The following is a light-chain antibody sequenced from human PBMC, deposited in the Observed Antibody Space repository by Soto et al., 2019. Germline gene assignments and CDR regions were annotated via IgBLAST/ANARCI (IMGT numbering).Light chain of an antibody. CDR1: SSDVGSYNL. J-gene: IGLJ1*01. CDR3: CSYAGDNTYV. Sequence: QSALTQPASVSGSPGQSITISCTGTSSDVGSYNLVSWYQQHPGKAPKLMIYEGSKRPSGVSNRFSGSKSGNTASLTISGLRAEDEADYYCCSYAGDNTYVFGTGTKLTVL. CDR2: EGS. V-gene: IGLV2-23*01.